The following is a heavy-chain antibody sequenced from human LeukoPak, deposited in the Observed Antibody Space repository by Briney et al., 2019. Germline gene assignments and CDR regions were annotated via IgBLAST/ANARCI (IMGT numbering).Heavy chain of an antibody. CDR3: TNSLWFGELVY. CDR2: IRSKAYGGTT. CDR1: GFTFGDYA. J-gene: IGHJ4*02. Sequence: GGSLRLSCTASGFTFGDYAMSWVRQAPGKGLERVGFIRSKAYGGTTEYAASVKGRFTISRDDSKSIAYLQMNSLKTEDTAVYYCTNSLWFGELVYWGQGTLVTVPS. D-gene: IGHD3-10*01. V-gene: IGHV3-49*04.